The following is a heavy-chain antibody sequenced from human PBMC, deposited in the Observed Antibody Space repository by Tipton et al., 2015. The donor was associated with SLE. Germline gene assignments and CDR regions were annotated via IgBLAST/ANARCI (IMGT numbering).Heavy chain of an antibody. V-gene: IGHV3-30*02. D-gene: IGHD7-27*01. CDR3: ARMRTGDYEDSFDY. J-gene: IGHJ4*02. CDR1: GFTFSTYG. CDR2: IRYDGSNN. Sequence: GSLRLSCAASGFTFSTYGMHWVRQAAGKGLEWVAFIRYDGSNNYYADSVKGRFSISRDNSKNTLYLQMNSLRAEDTAVYYCARMRTGDYEDSFDYWGQGTQVTVSS.